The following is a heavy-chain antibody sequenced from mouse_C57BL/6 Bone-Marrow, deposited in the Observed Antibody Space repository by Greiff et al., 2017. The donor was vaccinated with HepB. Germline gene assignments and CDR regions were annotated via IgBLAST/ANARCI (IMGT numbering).Heavy chain of an antibody. V-gene: IGHV1-64*01. Sequence: QVQLQQPGAELVKPGASVKLSCKASGYTFTSYWMHWVKQRPGQGLEWIGMIHPNSGSTNYNEKFKSKATLTVDKSSSKAYMQHSSLTSEDSAVYYCARTDMITRDDWGQGTTLTVSS. J-gene: IGHJ2*01. D-gene: IGHD2-4*01. CDR3: ARTDMITRDD. CDR2: IHPNSGST. CDR1: GYTFTSYW.